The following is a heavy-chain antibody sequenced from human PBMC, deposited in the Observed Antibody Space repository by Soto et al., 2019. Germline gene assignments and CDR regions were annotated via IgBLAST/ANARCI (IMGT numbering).Heavy chain of an antibody. Sequence: SETLSLTCTVSGGSISSGDYYWSWIRQPPGKGLEWIGYIYYSGSTYYNPSLKSRVTISVDTSKNQFSLKLSSVTAADTAVYYCARSRFDCSSTSCYPYGMDVWGQGTTVTVS. D-gene: IGHD2-2*01. V-gene: IGHV4-30-4*01. CDR3: ARSRFDCSSTSCYPYGMDV. CDR1: GGSISSGDYY. CDR2: IYYSGST. J-gene: IGHJ6*02.